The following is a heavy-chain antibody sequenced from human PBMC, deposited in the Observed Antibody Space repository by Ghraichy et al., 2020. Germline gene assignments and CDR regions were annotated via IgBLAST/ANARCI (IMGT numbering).Heavy chain of an antibody. CDR2: MNPNSGNT. V-gene: IGHV1-8*01. Sequence: ASVKVSCKASGYTFTSDDINWVRQASGQGLEWMGWMNPNSGNTGYAQKFQGRVTMTRNTSISTAYMELSSLRSEDTAVYYCARGRYCSSGSCPYYFDYWGQGTLVTVSS. CDR3: ARGRYCSSGSCPYYFDY. J-gene: IGHJ4*02. CDR1: GYTFTSDD. D-gene: IGHD2-15*01.